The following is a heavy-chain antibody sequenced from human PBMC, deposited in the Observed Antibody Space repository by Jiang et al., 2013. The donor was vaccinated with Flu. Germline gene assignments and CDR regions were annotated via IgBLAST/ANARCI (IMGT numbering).Heavy chain of an antibody. Sequence: GSGLVKPSETLSLTCTVSGGSISSYYWSWIRQSPGKGLEWIGYIYYSGSTNYNPSLRSRVTITVDTSKNQFSLKLSSVTAADTAVYYCASTSAAGTDWFDPWGQGTLVTVSS. CDR3: ASTSAAGTDWFDP. CDR1: GGSISSYY. CDR2: IYYSGST. J-gene: IGHJ5*02. V-gene: IGHV4-59*01. D-gene: IGHD6-13*01.